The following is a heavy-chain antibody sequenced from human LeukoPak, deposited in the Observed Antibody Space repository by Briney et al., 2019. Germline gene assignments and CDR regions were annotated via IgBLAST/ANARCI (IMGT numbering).Heavy chain of an antibody. CDR2: INSKTDGGTT. V-gene: IGHV3-15*01. CDR1: GFTFSNAW. D-gene: IGHD3-22*01. CDR3: TTTTSSGA. J-gene: IGHJ4*02. Sequence: PGGSLRLSCAASGFTFSNAWMSWVRQAPGKGLEWVGRINSKTDGGTTDYAAPVKGRFTISRDDSKNTLYLQMNSLKTEDTAVYYCTTTTSSGAWGQGTLVTVSS.